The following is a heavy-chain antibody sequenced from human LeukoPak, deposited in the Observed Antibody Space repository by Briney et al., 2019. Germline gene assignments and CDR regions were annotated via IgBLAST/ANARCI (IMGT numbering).Heavy chain of an antibody. CDR1: GFTFSTFA. Sequence: PGGSLRLSCAASGFTFSTFAMIWVRQPPGKGLEWVSSIFPSGGEIHYADSVRGRFTISRDNSKSTLSLQMNSLRAEDTAIYYCAKGDIVATEPPDYWGQGTLVTVSS. J-gene: IGHJ4*02. CDR2: IFPSGGEI. CDR3: AKGDIVATEPPDY. V-gene: IGHV3-23*01. D-gene: IGHD5-12*01.